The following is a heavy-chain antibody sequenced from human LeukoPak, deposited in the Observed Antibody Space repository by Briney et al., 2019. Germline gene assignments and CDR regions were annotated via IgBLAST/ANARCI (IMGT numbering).Heavy chain of an antibody. CDR1: GGTFSSYA. V-gene: IGHV1-69*13. CDR3: ARDQRSRSYPTEFDY. D-gene: IGHD1-26*01. Sequence: ASVKVSCKASGGTFSSYAISWVRQAPGQGLEWMGGIIPIFGTANYAQKFQGRVTITADESTSTAYMELSSLRSEDTAVYYCARDQRSRSYPTEFDYRGQGTLVTVSS. CDR2: IIPIFGTA. J-gene: IGHJ4*02.